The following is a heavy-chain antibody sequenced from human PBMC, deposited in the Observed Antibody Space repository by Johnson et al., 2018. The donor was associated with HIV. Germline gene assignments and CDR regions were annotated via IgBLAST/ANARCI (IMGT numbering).Heavy chain of an antibody. CDR2: ISYDGSNK. Sequence: QVQLVESGGGVVQPGRSLRLSCAASGFTFSSYAMHWVRQAPGKGLEWVAVISYDGSNKYYADSVKGRFTISRDNSKNTLYLQMNSLRAEDTAVYYCARDLSEEYSSSSDAFDIWGQGTMVTVSS. J-gene: IGHJ3*02. CDR1: GFTFSSYA. V-gene: IGHV3-30*04. D-gene: IGHD6-6*01. CDR3: ARDLSEEYSSSSDAFDI.